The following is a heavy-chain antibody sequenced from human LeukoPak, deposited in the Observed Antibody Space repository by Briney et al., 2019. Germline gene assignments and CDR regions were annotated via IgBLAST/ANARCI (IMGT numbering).Heavy chain of an antibody. V-gene: IGHV4-59*01. CDR3: AREEYSGSYEYYFDY. D-gene: IGHD1-26*01. CDR1: GGSISCYY. J-gene: IGHJ4*02. CDR2: IYYSGST. Sequence: SETLSLTCTVSGGSISCYYWSWIRQPPGKGLEWIGYIYYSGSTNYNPSLKSRVTISVDTSKNQFSLKLSSVTAADTAVYYCAREEYSGSYEYYFDYWGQGTLVTVSS.